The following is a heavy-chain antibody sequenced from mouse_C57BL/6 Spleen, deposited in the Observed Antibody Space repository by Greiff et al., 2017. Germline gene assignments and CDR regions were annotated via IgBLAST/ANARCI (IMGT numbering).Heavy chain of an antibody. CDR1: GYTFTSYW. V-gene: IGHV1-69*01. J-gene: IGHJ3*01. Sequence: QVQLKQPGAELVMPGASVKLSCKASGYTFTSYWMHWVKQRPGQGLEWIGEIDPSDSYTNYNQKFKGKSTLTVDKSSSTAYMQLSSLTSEDSAVYYCAMKMDSRFAYWGQGTLVTVSA. CDR2: IDPSDSYT. D-gene: IGHD2-3*01. CDR3: AMKMDSRFAY.